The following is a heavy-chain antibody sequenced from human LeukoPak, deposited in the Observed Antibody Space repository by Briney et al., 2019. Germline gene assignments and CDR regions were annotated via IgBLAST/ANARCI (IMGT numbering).Heavy chain of an antibody. CDR1: GYTFTGYY. Sequence: ASVTVSCKASGYTFTGYYMHWVRQAPGQGLEWMGWINPNSGGTNYAQKFQGRVTMTRDTSISTAYMELSRLRSDDTAVYYCAREEVAAAGRYYYYGMDVWGQGTTVTVSS. V-gene: IGHV1-2*02. J-gene: IGHJ6*02. CDR3: AREEVAAAGRYYYYGMDV. D-gene: IGHD6-13*01. CDR2: INPNSGGT.